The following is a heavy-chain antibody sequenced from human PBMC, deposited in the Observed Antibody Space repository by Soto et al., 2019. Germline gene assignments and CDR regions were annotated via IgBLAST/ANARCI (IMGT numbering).Heavy chain of an antibody. D-gene: IGHD7-27*01. Sequence: GGSLRLSCAASGFTVSSNYMSWVRQAPGKGLEWVSVIYSGGSTYYADSVKGRFTISRDNSKNTLYLQMNSLRAEDTAVYYCARGPNPYYYYGMDVWGQGTTVTVSS. V-gene: IGHV3-53*01. CDR3: ARGPNPYYYYGMDV. CDR1: GFTVSSNY. CDR2: IYSGGST. J-gene: IGHJ6*02.